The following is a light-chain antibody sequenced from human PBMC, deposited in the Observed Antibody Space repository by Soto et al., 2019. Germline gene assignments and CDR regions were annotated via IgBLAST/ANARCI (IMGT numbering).Light chain of an antibody. CDR2: EVS. CDR1: SSDVGSYNL. Sequence: QSALTQPASVSGSPGQSITISCTGTSSDVGSYNLVSWYQQHPGKAPKLMIYEVSKRPSGVSNRFSGSKSGNTASLTISGLQAEDEADYYCCSYAGSSSYVCGTGTKVTV. J-gene: IGLJ1*01. V-gene: IGLV2-23*02. CDR3: CSYAGSSSYV.